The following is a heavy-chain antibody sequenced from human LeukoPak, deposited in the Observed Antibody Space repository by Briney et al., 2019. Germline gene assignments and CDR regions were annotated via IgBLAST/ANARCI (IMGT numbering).Heavy chain of an antibody. Sequence: PGGSLRLSCAASGFTFSNYNMNWVRQAPGKTMEWVSSITSSGTYIFYADSVRGRFTISRDNAKNSLYLQMDSLGPEDTAVYYCARDPLSSSSFDLWGQGTLVTVSS. J-gene: IGHJ4*02. CDR3: ARDPLSSSSFDL. CDR1: GFTFSNYN. V-gene: IGHV3-21*01. D-gene: IGHD6-13*01. CDR2: ITSSGTYI.